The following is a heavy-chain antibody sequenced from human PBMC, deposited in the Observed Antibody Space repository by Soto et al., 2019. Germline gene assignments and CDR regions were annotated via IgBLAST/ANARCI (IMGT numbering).Heavy chain of an antibody. J-gene: IGHJ4*02. V-gene: IGHV4-31*03. D-gene: IGHD6-13*01. CDR3: ARDRISGSWSLFDY. CDR2: IYYYGST. Sequence: PSETLSLTCSVSGLTISSASYYWSWIRQHPGKGLEWVGNIYYYGSTYYSPSLKSRVTVWFDTSKNQFSLRLTSVTAADTAVYYCARDRISGSWSLFDYWGQGTRVTVSS. CDR1: GLTISSASYY.